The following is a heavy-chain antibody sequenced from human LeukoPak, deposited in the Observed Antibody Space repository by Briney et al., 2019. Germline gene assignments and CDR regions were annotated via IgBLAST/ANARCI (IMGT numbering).Heavy chain of an antibody. Sequence: PSETLSLTCTVSGGSISSYYWNWIRQPAGKGLQWIGRLYTSGSTNYNPSLKSRVTISVDTSKNQFSLKLSSVTAADTAVYYCAREVVAAAGTVDYWGQGALVIVSS. V-gene: IGHV4-4*07. D-gene: IGHD6-13*01. CDR3: AREVVAAAGTVDY. CDR1: GGSISSYY. CDR2: LYTSGST. J-gene: IGHJ4*02.